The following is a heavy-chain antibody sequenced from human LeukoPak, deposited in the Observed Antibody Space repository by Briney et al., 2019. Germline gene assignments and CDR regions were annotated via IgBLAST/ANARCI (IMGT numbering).Heavy chain of an antibody. Sequence: SETLSLTCTVSGGSISSYYWSWIRQPPGKGLEWIGYIYYSGSTNYNPSLKSRVTISVDTSKNQFSLKLSSVTAADTAVYYCARHTSRDDSSGYYDAFDIWGQGTMVTVS. CDR2: IYYSGST. CDR3: ARHTSRDDSSGYYDAFDI. CDR1: GGSISSYY. J-gene: IGHJ3*02. V-gene: IGHV4-59*08. D-gene: IGHD3-22*01.